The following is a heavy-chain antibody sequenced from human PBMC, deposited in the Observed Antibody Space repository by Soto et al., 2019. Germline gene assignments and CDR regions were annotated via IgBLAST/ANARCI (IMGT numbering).Heavy chain of an antibody. CDR1: GGSISSGGYY. V-gene: IGHV4-31*03. Sequence: SETLSLTCTVSGGSISSGGYYWSWIRQHPGKGLEWIGYIYYSGSTYYNPSLKSRVTISVDTSKNQFSLKLSSVTAADTAVYYCARSVYDYIWGSYRYGYAFDIWGQGTMVTVSS. J-gene: IGHJ3*02. CDR2: IYYSGST. D-gene: IGHD3-16*02. CDR3: ARSVYDYIWGSYRYGYAFDI.